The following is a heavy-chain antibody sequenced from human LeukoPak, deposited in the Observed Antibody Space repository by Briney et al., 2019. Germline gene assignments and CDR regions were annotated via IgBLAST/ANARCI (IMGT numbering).Heavy chain of an antibody. CDR2: ISYDGSSE. Sequence: PGGSLRLSCAASGFSFSDYAMHWVRQAPGKGLEWVALISYDGSSEYYADSVKGRFTISRDNSKNTVFLQMNSLTAEDTAVYYCAKDREQWLAQIDYWGQGTLVTVSS. CDR3: AKDREQWLAQIDY. D-gene: IGHD6-19*01. J-gene: IGHJ4*02. CDR1: GFSFSDYA. V-gene: IGHV3-30*04.